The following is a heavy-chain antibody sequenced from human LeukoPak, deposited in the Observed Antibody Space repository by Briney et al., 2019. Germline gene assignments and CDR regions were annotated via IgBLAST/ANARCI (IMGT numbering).Heavy chain of an antibody. J-gene: IGHJ4*02. D-gene: IGHD5-24*01. V-gene: IGHV2-70*04. Sequence: SGPALVKPTQTLTLTCTFSGFSLSTNGMRASWIRQPPGKALEWLARIDWDNDKFYSISLRTRLTIFKDTSKNEVVLTMTNMDPVDTATYYCARSSDGSYYDYWGQGTPVTVSS. CDR1: GFSLSTNGMR. CDR3: ARSSDGSYYDY. CDR2: IDWDNDK.